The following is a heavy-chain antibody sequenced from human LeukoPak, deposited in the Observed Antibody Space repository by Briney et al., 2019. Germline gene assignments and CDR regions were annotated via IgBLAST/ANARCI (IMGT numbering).Heavy chain of an antibody. Sequence: SVKVSCKASGGTFSSYAISWVRQAPGQGLEWMGGIIPIFGTANYAQRFQGRVTITTDESTSTAYMELSSLRAEDTAVYYCARDLSVDIVATIIGGTKIDYWGQGTLVTVSS. V-gene: IGHV1-69*05. CDR3: ARDLSVDIVATIIGGTKIDY. D-gene: IGHD5-12*01. CDR1: GGTFSSYA. J-gene: IGHJ4*02. CDR2: IIPIFGTA.